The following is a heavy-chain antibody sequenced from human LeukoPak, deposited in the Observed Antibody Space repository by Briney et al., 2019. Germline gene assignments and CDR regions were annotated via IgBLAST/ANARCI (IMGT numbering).Heavy chain of an antibody. Sequence: GGSLRLSCAASGFTFSRMHWVRHAPGKGLEWVSRINERATIISYADSVKGRFTISRENARNTLYLQMNSLTAEDTAVYYCVRDLILVWTPGDDFDHWGQGTLVTVSS. CDR1: GFTFSR. CDR3: VRDLILVWTPGDDFDH. D-gene: IGHD3-16*01. J-gene: IGHJ4*02. CDR2: INERATII. V-gene: IGHV3-74*01.